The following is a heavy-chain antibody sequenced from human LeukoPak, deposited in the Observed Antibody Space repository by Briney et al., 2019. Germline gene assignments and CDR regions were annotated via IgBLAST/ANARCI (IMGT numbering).Heavy chain of an antibody. CDR2: ISGSGGST. D-gene: IGHD2-15*01. V-gene: IGHV3-23*01. CDR1: GFTFSSYA. CDR3: AKGSGPLQYYFDY. J-gene: IGHJ4*02. Sequence: GGSLRLSCAASGFTFSSYAMSWVRQAPGKGLDWVSAISGSGGSTYYADSVKGRFTISRDNSKNTLYLQMNSLRAEDTAVYYCAKGSGPLQYYFDYWGQGTLVTVSS.